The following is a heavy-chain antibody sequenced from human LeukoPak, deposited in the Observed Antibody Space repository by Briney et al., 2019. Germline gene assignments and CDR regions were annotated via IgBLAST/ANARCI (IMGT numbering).Heavy chain of an antibody. CDR2: IYYSGST. D-gene: IGHD6-25*01. CDR3: ARDRYSTGWFDD. J-gene: IGHJ4*02. Sequence: SETLSLTCTVSGGSISSYYWSWIRQPPGKGLEWIGYIYYSGSTNYNPSLKSRVTISVDTSKNQFSLKLNSVTPEDTAVYYCARDRYSTGWFDDWGQGTLVTASS. CDR1: GGSISSYY. V-gene: IGHV4-59*12.